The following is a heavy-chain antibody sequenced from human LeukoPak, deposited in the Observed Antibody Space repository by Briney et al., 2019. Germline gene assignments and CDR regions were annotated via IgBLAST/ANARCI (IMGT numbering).Heavy chain of an antibody. J-gene: IGHJ4*02. V-gene: IGHV3-7*01. Sequence: GGSLRLSCAASGFTFSSYWMSWVRQAPGKGLEWVANIKQDGSEKYYVDSVKGRFTISRDNAKNSLYLQMNSLGAEDTAVYYCARVGGSGSYRTDYYFDYWGQGTLVTVSS. CDR3: ARVGGSGSYRTDYYFDY. CDR1: GFTFSSYW. D-gene: IGHD3-10*01. CDR2: IKQDGSEK.